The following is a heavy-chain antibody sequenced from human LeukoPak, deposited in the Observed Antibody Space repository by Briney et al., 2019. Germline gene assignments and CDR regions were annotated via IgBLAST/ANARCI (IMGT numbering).Heavy chain of an antibody. CDR2: IYHSGST. CDR1: GYSISSGYY. CDR3: ARASSYYGSGSDFDY. V-gene: IGHV4-38-2*02. J-gene: IGHJ4*02. D-gene: IGHD3-10*01. Sequence: PSETLSLTCTVSGYSISSGYYWGWIRQPPGKGLEWIGSIYHSGSTYYNPSLKSRVTISVDTSKSQFSLKLSSVTAADTAVYYCARASSYYGSGSDFDYWGQGTLVTVSS.